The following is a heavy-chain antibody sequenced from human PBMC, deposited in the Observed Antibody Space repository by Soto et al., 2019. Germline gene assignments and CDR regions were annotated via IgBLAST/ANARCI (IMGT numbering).Heavy chain of an antibody. Sequence: QVQLVQSGAEVKKPGASVKVSCKASGYTFTSYGISWVRQAPGQGLEWMGWISAYNGNTNYAQMLQGRVTMTTDTSTSTADMELRSLGSDDTAVYYCARVVGASYYFDYWGQGTLVTVSS. CDR1: GYTFTSYG. V-gene: IGHV1-18*01. CDR2: ISAYNGNT. J-gene: IGHJ4*02. CDR3: ARVVGASYYFDY. D-gene: IGHD1-26*01.